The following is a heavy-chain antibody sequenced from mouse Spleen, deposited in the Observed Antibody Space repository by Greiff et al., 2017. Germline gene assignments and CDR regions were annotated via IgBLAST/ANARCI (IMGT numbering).Heavy chain of an antibody. Sequence: EVKVVESGGGLVQPGGSLKLSCAASGFTFSSYGMSWVRQTPDKRLELVATINSNGGSTYYPDSVKGRFTISRDNAKDTLYLQMSSLKSEDTAMYYCARETGTVDYWGQGTTLTVSS. J-gene: IGHJ2*01. CDR3: ARETGTVDY. CDR1: GFTFSSYG. V-gene: IGHV5-6-3*01. CDR2: INSNGGST. D-gene: IGHD4-1*01.